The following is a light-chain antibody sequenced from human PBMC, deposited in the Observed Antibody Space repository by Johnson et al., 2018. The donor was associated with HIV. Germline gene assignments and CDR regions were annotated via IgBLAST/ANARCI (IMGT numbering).Light chain of an antibody. V-gene: IGLV1-51*02. Sequence: QSVLTQPPSVSAAPGQKVTISCSGSSSNIGNNYVSWYQQLPGTAPKLLIYENTKRPSGIPDRLSGSKSGTSATLGITGLQTGDEAAYYCGTWDRSLSAGGVFGTGTKVTVL. CDR1: SSNIGNNY. CDR3: GTWDRSLSAGGV. J-gene: IGLJ1*01. CDR2: ENT.